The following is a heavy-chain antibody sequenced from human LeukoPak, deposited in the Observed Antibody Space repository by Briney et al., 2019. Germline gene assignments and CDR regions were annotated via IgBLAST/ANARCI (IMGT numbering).Heavy chain of an antibody. V-gene: IGHV4-4*07. J-gene: IGHJ4*02. Sequence: SETLSLTCTVSGGSISSYYWSWIRQPAGKGLEWIGRIYTSGSTNYNLSLKSRVTMSVDTSKNQFSLKLSSVTAADTAVYYRARSRNYYGSGSHFDYWGQGTLVTVSS. CDR1: GGSISSYY. D-gene: IGHD3-10*01. CDR3: ARSRNYYGSGSHFDY. CDR2: IYTSGST.